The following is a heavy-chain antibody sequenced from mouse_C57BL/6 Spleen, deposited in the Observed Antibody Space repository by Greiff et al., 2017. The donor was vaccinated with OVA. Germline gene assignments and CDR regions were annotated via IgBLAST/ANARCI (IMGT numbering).Heavy chain of an antibody. D-gene: IGHD2-1*01. V-gene: IGHV1-61*01. Sequence: QVQLQQPGAELVRPGSSVKLSCKASGYTFTSYWMDWVKQRPGQGLEWIGNIYPSDSGTHYNQKFKDKATLTVDKSSSTAYMQLSSLTSEDSAVYYCARRYGKGYYAMDYWGQGTSVTVSS. CDR1: GYTFTSYW. CDR2: IYPSDSGT. CDR3: ARRYGKGYYAMDY. J-gene: IGHJ4*01.